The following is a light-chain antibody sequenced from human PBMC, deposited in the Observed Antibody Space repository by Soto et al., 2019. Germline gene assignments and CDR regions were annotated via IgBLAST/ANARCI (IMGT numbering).Light chain of an antibody. CDR1: NRDVGGYNY. CDR2: EVT. J-gene: IGLJ2*01. Sequence: LAQPASVSGSPGQSITISCAGTNRDVGGYNYVSWYQQYPGKAPKLIIYEVTYRPSGVSNRFSGSKSGNTASLTISGLQAEDEADYYCSSYSSSSALDVIFGGGTKLTVL. CDR3: SSYSSSSALDVI. V-gene: IGLV2-14*01.